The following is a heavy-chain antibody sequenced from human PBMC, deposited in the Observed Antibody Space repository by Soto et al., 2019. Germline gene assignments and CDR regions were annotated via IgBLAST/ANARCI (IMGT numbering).Heavy chain of an antibody. CDR3: AKILSRRAWYFDL. V-gene: IGHV4-61*01. CDR2: IYYSGST. J-gene: IGHJ2*01. CDR1: GGSVSSGSYY. Sequence: QVQLQESGPGLVKPSETLSLTCTVSGGSVSSGSYYWSWIRQPPGKGLEWIGYIYYSGSTNYNPSLKSRVTISVDTSKHQFSLQLSSVTAADTAVYYCAKILSRRAWYFDLWGRGTLVTVSS.